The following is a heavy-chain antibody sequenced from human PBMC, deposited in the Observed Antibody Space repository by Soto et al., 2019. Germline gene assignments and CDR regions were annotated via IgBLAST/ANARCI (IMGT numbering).Heavy chain of an antibody. D-gene: IGHD5-12*01. CDR3: ARALATNSDY. CDR2: ISSSSSYI. J-gene: IGHJ4*02. CDR1: GFTFVSYS. Sequence: PWGSLRLSCAASGFTFVSYSISFFRQAPGKGLEWVSSISSSSSYIYYADSVKGRFTISRDNAKNSLYLQMNSLRAEDTAVYYCARALATNSDYWGQGTLVTVSS. V-gene: IGHV3-21*01.